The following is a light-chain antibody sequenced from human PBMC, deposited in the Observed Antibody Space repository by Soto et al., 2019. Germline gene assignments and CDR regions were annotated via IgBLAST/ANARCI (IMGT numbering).Light chain of an antibody. CDR3: SSCTSSSTLV. J-gene: IGLJ1*01. V-gene: IGLV2-14*01. CDR2: AVT. Sequence: QSVLTQPASVSGSPGQSITISCTGTSSDVGGYNYVSWYQQHPGKAPKLMVYAVTDRPSGVSHRFSGSKYGNTASLTISGLQAEDEADYYCSSCTSSSTLVFGTGTKVTVL. CDR1: SSDVGGYNY.